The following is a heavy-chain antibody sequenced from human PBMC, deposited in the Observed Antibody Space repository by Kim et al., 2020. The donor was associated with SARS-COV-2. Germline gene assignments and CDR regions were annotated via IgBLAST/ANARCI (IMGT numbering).Heavy chain of an antibody. Sequence: YADSVKGRFTISRDNSKNTLYLQMNSLRAEDTAVYYCAKGSGSYYSYFDYWGQGTLVTVS. V-gene: IGHV3-30*02. CDR3: AKGSGSYYSYFDY. D-gene: IGHD3-10*01. J-gene: IGHJ4*02.